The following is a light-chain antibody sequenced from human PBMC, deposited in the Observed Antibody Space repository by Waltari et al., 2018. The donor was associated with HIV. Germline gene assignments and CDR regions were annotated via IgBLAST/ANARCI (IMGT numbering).Light chain of an antibody. CDR2: SNN. CDR3: ATLDDSLKGPV. J-gene: IGLJ2*01. V-gene: IGLV1-44*01. CDR1: SSNIGNNA. Sequence: QSLLTQPPSASGTPGQRVSISCSGSSSNIGNNAESWYQQFPGTAPKLLMYSNNQRPSGVPDRFSGSKSGTSASLAISGLQSDDEADYYCATLDDSLKGPVFGGGTKLTVL.